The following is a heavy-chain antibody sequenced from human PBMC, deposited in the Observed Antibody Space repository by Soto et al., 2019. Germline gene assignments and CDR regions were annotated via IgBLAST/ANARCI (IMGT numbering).Heavy chain of an antibody. V-gene: IGHV4-30-2*01. CDR2: IYHSGST. CDR3: ARDSGGQNSYGMDV. Sequence: TVSLTCAVSGGSISSGGYSWSWIRQPPGKGLEWIGDIYHSGSTYYNPSLKSRVTISVDRSKNQFYLKLSSVTAADTAVYYCARDSGGQNSYGMDVWGQGTTVTV. CDR1: GGSISSGGYS. D-gene: IGHD1-7*01. J-gene: IGHJ6*02.